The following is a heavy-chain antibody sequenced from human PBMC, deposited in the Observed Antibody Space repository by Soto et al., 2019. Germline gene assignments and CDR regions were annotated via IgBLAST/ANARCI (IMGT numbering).Heavy chain of an antibody. D-gene: IGHD4-17*01. J-gene: IGHJ5*02. CDR2: ISGSGGST. CDR3: ASSTVTTSWFDP. Sequence: EVQLLESGGGLVQPGGSLRLSCAASGFTFSSYAMSWVRQAPGKGLEWVSAISGSGGSTYYADSVKGRFTISRDNSKNTLYLQMNSLRTEDTAVYYCASSTVTTSWFDPWGQGTLVTVSS. CDR1: GFTFSSYA. V-gene: IGHV3-23*01.